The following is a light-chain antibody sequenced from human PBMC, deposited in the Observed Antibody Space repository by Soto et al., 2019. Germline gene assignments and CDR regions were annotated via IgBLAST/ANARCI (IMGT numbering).Light chain of an antibody. CDR1: SSNIGSNS. CDR2: RNN. V-gene: IGLV1-47*01. J-gene: IGLJ1*01. Sequence: QSVLTQPPSASGTPGQRVTISCSGSSSNIGSNSVYWYQQLPGTAPKLLIYRNNQRPSGVPDRFSGSKSGTSASLAISGLRSEDEADYHCAAWDDSLSAGVFGTGTKLTVL. CDR3: AAWDDSLSAGV.